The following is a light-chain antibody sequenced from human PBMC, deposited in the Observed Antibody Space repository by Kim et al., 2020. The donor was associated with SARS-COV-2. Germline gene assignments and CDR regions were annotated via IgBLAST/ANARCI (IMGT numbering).Light chain of an antibody. V-gene: IGKV3-20*01. CDR1: QSVISSF. Sequence: SPGERATLSCRASQSVISSFLAWYQQKPGQAPRLLIYGASSRATGIPDRFSGSGSGTDLTLTISRLEPEDFAVYFCHQYGRSPWTFGQGTKVDIK. CDR3: HQYGRSPWT. J-gene: IGKJ1*01. CDR2: GAS.